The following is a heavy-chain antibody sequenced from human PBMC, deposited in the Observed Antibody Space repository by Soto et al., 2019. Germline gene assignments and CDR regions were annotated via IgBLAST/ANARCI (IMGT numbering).Heavy chain of an antibody. V-gene: IGHV3-53*01. CDR1: GFTVSSNY. D-gene: IGHD6-13*01. CDR2: IYSGGST. J-gene: IGHJ6*02. Sequence: PGGSLRLSCAASGFTVSSNYMSWVRQAPGKGLEWVSVIYSGGSTYYADSVKGRFTISRDNSKNTLYLQMNSLRAEDTAVYYCARASGYGPDYYYYYGMDCWGQGTTVTVSS. CDR3: ARASGYGPDYYYYYGMDC.